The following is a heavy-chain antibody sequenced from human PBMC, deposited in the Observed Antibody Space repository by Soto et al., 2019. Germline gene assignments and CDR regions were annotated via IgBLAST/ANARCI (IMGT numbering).Heavy chain of an antibody. J-gene: IGHJ6*02. Sequence: QVQLEQSGAEVKKPGASVRVSCKASGYAFTAYYIHWVRQAPGQGLEWMGWSNPNSGGTNYAQKFQGRVTMTRDTSITTAYMELSSLRSDDTAVYYCARSVVAVIAFGYQYYGMDAWGQGTTVTVS. V-gene: IGHV1-2*02. CDR3: ARSVVAVIAFGYQYYGMDA. D-gene: IGHD2-21*01. CDR2: SNPNSGGT. CDR1: GYAFTAYY.